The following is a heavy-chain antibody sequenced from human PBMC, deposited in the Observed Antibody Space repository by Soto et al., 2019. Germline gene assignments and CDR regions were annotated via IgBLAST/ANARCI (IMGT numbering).Heavy chain of an antibody. CDR3: ARVEGVRGVEGGWFDP. V-gene: IGHV4-4*02. CDR2: IYHSGST. D-gene: IGHD3-10*01. CDR1: SGSISSSNW. Sequence: PSETLSLTCAVSSGSISSSNWWGWVRQPPGKGLEWIGEIYHSGSTNYNPSLKSRVTISVDKSKNQFSLKLSSVTAADTAVYYCARVEGVRGVEGGWFDPWGQGTLVTVSS. J-gene: IGHJ5*02.